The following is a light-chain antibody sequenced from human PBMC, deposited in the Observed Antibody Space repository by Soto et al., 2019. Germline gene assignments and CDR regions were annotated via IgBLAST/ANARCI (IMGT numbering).Light chain of an antibody. V-gene: IGKV3-20*01. CDR3: QQYGISLFH. CDR1: QSVSSSD. Sequence: SVLTQSPGTLSLSPGERDTLSCRSLQSVSSSDLAWYQPNPGQAPRLLIYGASSRDTGIPDRFSGSGSRTDFTLSISGREHEDFAVYYCQQYGISLFHLGPWTKV. J-gene: IGKJ3*01. CDR2: GAS.